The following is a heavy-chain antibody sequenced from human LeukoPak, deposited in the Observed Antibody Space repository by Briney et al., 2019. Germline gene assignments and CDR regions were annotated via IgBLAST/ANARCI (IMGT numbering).Heavy chain of an antibody. CDR1: GFTFSTYY. J-gene: IGHJ4*02. Sequence: GGSRRLSCAASGFTFSTYYMNWVRQAPGKGLEWVSVIYSGGTTYYADSVKGRFTISRDSSKNTLYLQMSTLRAEDTAVYYCARESSGHDLDCWGQGTLVTVS. CDR3: ARESSGHDLDC. CDR2: IYSGGTT. D-gene: IGHD6-25*01. V-gene: IGHV3-53*01.